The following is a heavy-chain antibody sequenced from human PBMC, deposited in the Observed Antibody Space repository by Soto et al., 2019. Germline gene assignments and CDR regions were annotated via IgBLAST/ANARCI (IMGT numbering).Heavy chain of an antibody. CDR2: IIPMFGTA. Sequence: AVKVSCKAAGGTFSSYGISWVRQAPGQGLEWMGGIIPMFGTATHTQNFQGRLTITADESTSTAYMELSSLRSEDTAVYFCARSVGVTTLSYLDYWGQGTLVTI. J-gene: IGHJ4*02. CDR3: ARSVGVTTLSYLDY. CDR1: GGTFSSYG. D-gene: IGHD1-26*01. V-gene: IGHV1-69*13.